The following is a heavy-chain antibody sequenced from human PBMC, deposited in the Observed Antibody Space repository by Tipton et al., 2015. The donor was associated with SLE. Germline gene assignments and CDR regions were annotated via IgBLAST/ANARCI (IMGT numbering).Heavy chain of an antibody. CDR3: ARPGGSYYGFDY. CDR2: IYYSGST. D-gene: IGHD1-26*01. V-gene: IGHV4-39*01. CDR1: GGSISSSSYY. Sequence: TLSLTCTVSGGSISSSSYYWGWIRQPPGKGLEWIRYIYYSGSTNYNPSLQSRVTISVDTSKNQFSLKLSSVTAADTAVYYCARPGGSYYGFDYWGQGTLVTVSS. J-gene: IGHJ4*02.